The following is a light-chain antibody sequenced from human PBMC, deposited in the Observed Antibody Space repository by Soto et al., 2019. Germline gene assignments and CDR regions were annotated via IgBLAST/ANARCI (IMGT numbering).Light chain of an antibody. CDR3: AAWDDSLSGWV. J-gene: IGLJ3*02. CDR2: SNN. CDR1: SSNIGSNY. V-gene: IGLV1-47*02. Sequence: QSVLTQPPSASGTPGQRVTISCSGSSSNIGSNYVYWYQQLPGTAPKLLIYSNNQRPSGVPDRFSGSKSGTSASLAIRGLRSEDEADYYCAAWDDSLSGWVFGGGTKVTAL.